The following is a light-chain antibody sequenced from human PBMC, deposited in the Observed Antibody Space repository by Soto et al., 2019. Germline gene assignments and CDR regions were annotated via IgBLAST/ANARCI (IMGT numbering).Light chain of an antibody. V-gene: IGKV1-27*01. CDR3: QKCNSAPFP. Sequence: DTQMTQSPSSLSASVGDRVTITCRASQGIYNYLAWYQQKPGKVPKILSYAASSLVSGVPSRFSGSGSGTDVTLTISSLQPEDVATYYCQKCNSAPFPVGPGPKVDIK. J-gene: IGKJ3*01. CDR2: AAS. CDR1: QGIYNY.